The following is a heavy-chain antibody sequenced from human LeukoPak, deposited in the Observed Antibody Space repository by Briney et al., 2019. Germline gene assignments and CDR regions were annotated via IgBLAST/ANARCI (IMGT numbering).Heavy chain of an antibody. CDR2: INPNSGGT. CDR1: GYTFTGYY. D-gene: IGHD7-27*01. V-gene: IGHV1-2*02. Sequence: ASVKVSCKASGYTFTGYYIHWVRQAPGQGLEWMGWINPNSGGTNYAQKFQGRVTMTRDTSIRTAYMELSSLRSEDTAVYYCARPPPGAAGYAFDIWGQGTMVTVSS. J-gene: IGHJ3*02. CDR3: ARPPPGAAGYAFDI.